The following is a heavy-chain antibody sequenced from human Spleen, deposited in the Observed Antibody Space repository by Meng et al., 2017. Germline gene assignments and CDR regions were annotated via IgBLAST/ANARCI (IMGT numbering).Heavy chain of an antibody. Sequence: QGEWHGSGPGLGKPSGTVSLTCVVSGGSISSIDWWSWVRQPPGKGLEWIGEIYHGGDTNYNPSLKSRVTIAIDKSKNQFSLKLSSVTAADTAVYYCASWIYSCGWQWGQGALVTVSS. CDR3: ASWIYSCGWQ. D-gene: IGHD6-19*01. V-gene: IGHV4/OR15-8*02. J-gene: IGHJ4*02. CDR1: GGSISSIDW. CDR2: IYHGGDT.